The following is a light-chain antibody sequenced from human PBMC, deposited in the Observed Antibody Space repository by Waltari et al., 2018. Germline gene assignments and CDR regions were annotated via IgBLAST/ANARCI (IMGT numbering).Light chain of an antibody. Sequence: DIVTTQSPDSLAVSLGERATINCKSSQSVLYSSNNKNYLAWYQKKPGQPPKLLIYWASTRESGVPDRFSGSGSGTDFTLTISSLQAEDVAVYYCQQYYGTPPWTFGQGTKVEI. CDR3: QQYYGTPPWT. CDR1: QSVLYSSNNKNY. CDR2: WAS. J-gene: IGKJ1*01. V-gene: IGKV4-1*01.